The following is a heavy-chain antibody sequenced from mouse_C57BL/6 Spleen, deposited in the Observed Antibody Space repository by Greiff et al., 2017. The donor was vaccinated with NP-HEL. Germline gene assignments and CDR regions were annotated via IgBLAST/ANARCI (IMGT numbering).Heavy chain of an antibody. J-gene: IGHJ1*03. Sequence: EVQLVESGGGLVKPGGSLKLSCAASGFTFSSYAMSWVRQTPEKRLEWVATISDGGSYTYYPDIVKGRFTISRDNAKNNLYLQMSHLKSEDTAMYYCARESFITTVAPYFDVWGTGTTVTVSS. D-gene: IGHD1-1*01. V-gene: IGHV5-4*01. CDR3: ARESFITTVAPYFDV. CDR2: ISDGGSYT. CDR1: GFTFSSYA.